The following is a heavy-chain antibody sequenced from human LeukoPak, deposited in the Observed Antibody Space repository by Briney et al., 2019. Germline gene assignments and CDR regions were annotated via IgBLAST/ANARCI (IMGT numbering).Heavy chain of an antibody. Sequence: GASVKVSCKASGYTFTGYYMHWVRQAPGQGLEWMGWINPNSGDTIYAQKFQGRVTMTRDTSISTAYMELRRLRSGDTAVYYCAREEGFCRSTSCSAPFDYWGQGTLVIVSS. V-gene: IGHV1-2*02. CDR3: AREEGFCRSTSCSAPFDY. CDR2: INPNSGDT. J-gene: IGHJ4*02. D-gene: IGHD2-2*01. CDR1: GYTFTGYY.